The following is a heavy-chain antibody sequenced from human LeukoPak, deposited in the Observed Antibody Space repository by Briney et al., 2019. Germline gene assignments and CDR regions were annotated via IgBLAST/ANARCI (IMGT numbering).Heavy chain of an antibody. D-gene: IGHD2-2*02. V-gene: IGHV1-18*01. CDR3: ARVVVPAAIGNWFDP. CDR2: ISAYNGNT. Sequence: ASVKVSCKASGYTFTSYGFSWVRQAPGQGLEWMGWISAYNGNTNYAQKLQGRVTMTADTSTSTAYMELRSLRSDDTAVYYCARVVVPAAIGNWFDPWGQGTLVTVSS. CDR1: GYTFTSYG. J-gene: IGHJ5*02.